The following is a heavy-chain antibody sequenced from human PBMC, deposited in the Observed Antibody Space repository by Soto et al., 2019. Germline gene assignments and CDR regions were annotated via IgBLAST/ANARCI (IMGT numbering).Heavy chain of an antibody. D-gene: IGHD4-17*01. CDR3: AHRPYGDYPIDY. Sequence: GASVKVSCKASGYIFTSYYIHWVRQAPGQGLEWMGWINPFDGSRMFAQSFQGRVTITKDTSKNQVVLTMTIMDPVDTGTYYCAHRPYGDYPIDYWGQGTLVTVSS. J-gene: IGHJ4*02. CDR1: GYIFTSYY. CDR2: INPFDGSR. V-gene: IGHV1-46*01.